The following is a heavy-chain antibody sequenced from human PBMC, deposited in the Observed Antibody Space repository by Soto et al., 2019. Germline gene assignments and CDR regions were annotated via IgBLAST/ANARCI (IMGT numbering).Heavy chain of an antibody. J-gene: IGHJ6*02. CDR1: GGTFSSYA. CDR2: IIPIFGTA. CDR3: ARGPMTTVTTDYYYGMDV. D-gene: IGHD4-4*01. Sequence: QVQLVQSGAEVKKPGSSVKVSCKASGGTFSSYAISWVRQAPGQGLEWMGGIIPIFGTANYAQKFQGRVTITADESTSTAYMELSSLRSEDTAVYYCARGPMTTVTTDYYYGMDVWGQGTTVTVSS. V-gene: IGHV1-69*01.